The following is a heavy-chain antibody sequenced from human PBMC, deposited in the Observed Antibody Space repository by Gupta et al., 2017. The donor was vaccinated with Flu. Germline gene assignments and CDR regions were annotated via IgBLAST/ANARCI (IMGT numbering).Heavy chain of an antibody. D-gene: IGHD2-21*02. V-gene: IGHV1-69*01. CDR3: ARDHGGGNSVGYFDL. Sequence: SYAISWVRQAPGQGLEWMGGIIPIFGTANYAQKFQGRVTITADESTSTAYMELSSLRSEDTAVYYCARDHGGGNSVGYFDLWGRGTLVTVSS. J-gene: IGHJ2*01. CDR2: IIPIFGTA. CDR1: SYA.